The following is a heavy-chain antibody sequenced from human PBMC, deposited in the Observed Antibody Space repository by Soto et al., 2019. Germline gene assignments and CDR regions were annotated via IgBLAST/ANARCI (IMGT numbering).Heavy chain of an antibody. CDR1: GFTFSSYS. CDR2: FRSSGDGGTT. CDR3: AREKSSGYEFDNGPFDY. V-gene: IGHV3-23*01. Sequence: PGGSLRLSCAASGFTFSSYSMSWVRQVPGKGLEWVSGFRSSGDGGTTYYADSVTGRFTISRDNSETTLFLPVNSLRAEDTAVYYWAREKSSGYEFDNGPFDYWGQGTLVTVSS. J-gene: IGHJ4*02. D-gene: IGHD5-12*01.